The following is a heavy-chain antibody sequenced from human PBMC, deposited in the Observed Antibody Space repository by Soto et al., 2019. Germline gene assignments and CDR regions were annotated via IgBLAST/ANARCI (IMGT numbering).Heavy chain of an antibody. CDR1: SGSFNTYY. D-gene: IGHD1-26*01. J-gene: IGHJ6*03. CDR2: INHFGRT. V-gene: IGHV4-34*02. Sequence: QVQLQQWGAGLLKPSETLSLTCAVYSGSFNTYYWSWVRQPPGKGLEWIAEINHFGRTNYNPSLKSRLTISVDTSKNQLSLSLSSVPAADTAVYYCARVSRGTGTSWGAFYYMDVWGTGTPVTVSS. CDR3: ARVSRGTGTSWGAFYYMDV.